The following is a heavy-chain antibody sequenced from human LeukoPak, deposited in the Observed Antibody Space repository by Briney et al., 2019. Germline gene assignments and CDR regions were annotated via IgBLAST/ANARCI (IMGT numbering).Heavy chain of an antibody. CDR3: ASLGTDIVVVPAARGYYYGMDV. V-gene: IGHV4-30-4*01. J-gene: IGHJ6*02. D-gene: IGHD2-2*01. Sequence: SQTLSLTCTVSGGSISSDDYYWSWIRLPPGKGLEWIGYIYYSGSTFYNLSLKSRVTLSVDTSKNQFSLKLSSVTAADTAVYYCASLGTDIVVVPAARGYYYGMDVWGQGTTVTVSS. CDR2: IYYSGST. CDR1: GGSISSDDYY.